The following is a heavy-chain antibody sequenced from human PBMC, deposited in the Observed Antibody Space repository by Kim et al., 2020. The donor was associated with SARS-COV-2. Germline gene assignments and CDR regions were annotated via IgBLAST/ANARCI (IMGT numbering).Heavy chain of an antibody. V-gene: IGHV4-59*01. D-gene: IGHD6-13*01. J-gene: IGHJ5*02. Sequence: SETLSLTCTVSGGSISSYYWSWIRQPPGKGLEWIGYIYYSGSTNYNPSLKSRVTISVDTSKNQFSLKLSSVTAADTAVYYCARGVDSSSWQNNWFDPWGQGTLVTVDS. CDR2: IYYSGST. CDR1: GGSISSYY. CDR3: ARGVDSSSWQNNWFDP.